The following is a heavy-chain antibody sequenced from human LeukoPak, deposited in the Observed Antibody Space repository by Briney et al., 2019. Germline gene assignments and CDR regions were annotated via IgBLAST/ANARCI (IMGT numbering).Heavy chain of an antibody. CDR3: AKEGAGYTNPYYFDY. V-gene: IGHV3-23*01. CDR2: TSGSGGNT. D-gene: IGHD3-16*02. CDR1: GFTFSTYA. Sequence: GGSLRLSCAASGFTFSTYAMSWVRQAPGKGLEWVSTTSGSGGNTYYADSVRGRFTISRDNSKNTLYLHMNSLRAEDTAVYYCAKEGAGYTNPYYFDYWGQGTLVTVSS. J-gene: IGHJ4*02.